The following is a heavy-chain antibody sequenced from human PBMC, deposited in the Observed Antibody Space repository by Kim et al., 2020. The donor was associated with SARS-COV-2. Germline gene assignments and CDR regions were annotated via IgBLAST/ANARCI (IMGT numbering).Heavy chain of an antibody. J-gene: IGHJ4*01. CDR1: GYTFTNHW. CDR2: INPGDSYT. D-gene: IGHD3-22*01. CDR3: TRSKYYDSSGYYYAFDY. V-gene: IGHV5-10-1*01. Sequence: GESLKISCKGSGYTFTNHWITWERQMPGKGLEWMGRINPGDSYTKYSPSFQGHVTISVDKSISTAYLQWGSLKASDTAIYYCTRSKYYDSSGYYYAFDYWGHGTLVTVSS.